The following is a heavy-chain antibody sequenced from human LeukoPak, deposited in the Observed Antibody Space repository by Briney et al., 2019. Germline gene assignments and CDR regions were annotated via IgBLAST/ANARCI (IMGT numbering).Heavy chain of an antibody. D-gene: IGHD3-22*01. CDR1: GYTFTSYD. J-gene: IGHJ4*02. CDR2: MNPNSGNT. Sequence: ASVKVSCKASGYTFTSYDINWVRQATGQGLEWMGWMNPNSGNTGYAQKFQGRVTMTRNTSISTAYMELSSLRSEDTAVYYCARGRRQYYDSSGYYFGYWGQGTLVTVSS. V-gene: IGHV1-8*01. CDR3: ARGRRQYYDSSGYYFGY.